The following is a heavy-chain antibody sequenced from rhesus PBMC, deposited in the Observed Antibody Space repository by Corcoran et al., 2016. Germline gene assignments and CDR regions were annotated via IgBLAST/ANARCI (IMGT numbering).Heavy chain of an antibody. D-gene: IGHD1-20*01. CDR1: GGSISGNY. V-gene: IGHV4-173*01. J-gene: IGHJ4*01. CDR2: LSCSDGST. Sequence: QLQLQESGPGLVKPSETLSLTCAVSGGSISGNYWSWIRQTPGKGLEWIGRLSCSDGSTDYTPSVKSRVTISIDTSKNQFSLYLTSVTAADTAVYYCVRGGGWNNVFNFDYWGQGVLVTVSS. CDR3: VRGGGWNNVFNFDY.